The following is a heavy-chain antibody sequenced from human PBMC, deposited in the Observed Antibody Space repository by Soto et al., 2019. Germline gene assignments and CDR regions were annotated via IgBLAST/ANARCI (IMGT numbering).Heavy chain of an antibody. J-gene: IGHJ4*02. D-gene: IGHD3-3*01. CDR3: AGGFRWSGYYTPVYFDY. V-gene: IGHV4-34*01. CDR1: GGSFSGYY. CDR2: INHSGST. Sequence: SETLSLTCAVYGGSFSGYYWSWIRQPPGKGLEWIGEINHSGSTNYNPSLKSRVTISVDTSKNQFSLKLSSVTAADTAVYYCAGGFRWSGYYTPVYFDYWGQGTLVTVSS.